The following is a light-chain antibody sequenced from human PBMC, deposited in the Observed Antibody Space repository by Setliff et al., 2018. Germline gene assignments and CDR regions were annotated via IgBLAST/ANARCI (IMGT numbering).Light chain of an antibody. J-gene: IGLJ1*01. V-gene: IGLV2-8*01. CDR2: EVS. CDR3: SSYAGNYHYV. Sequence: QSALTQPASVSGSPGQSITISCTGTGSDVGTSKYVSWYQQHPGKAPQLIIFEVSRRPSGVPDRFSGSKSDNTASLTVSGLQADDEADYYCSSYAGNYHYVFGTGTKVTVL. CDR1: GSDVGTSKY.